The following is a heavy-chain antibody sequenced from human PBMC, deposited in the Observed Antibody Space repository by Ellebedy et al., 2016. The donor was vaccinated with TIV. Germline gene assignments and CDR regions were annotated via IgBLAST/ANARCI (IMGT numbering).Heavy chain of an antibody. CDR3: ARSGHMIVDNYFDF. J-gene: IGHJ4*02. CDR2: ISGSGSST. V-gene: IGHV3-23*01. D-gene: IGHD3-22*01. Sequence: GGSLRLSCAASGFTFSGYGMSWVRQAPGKGLEWVSAISGSGSSTYYADSVKGRFTISRDNSKNTLYLQLNSLRAEDTAVYYCARSGHMIVDNYFDFWGQGTLVTVSS. CDR1: GFTFSGYG.